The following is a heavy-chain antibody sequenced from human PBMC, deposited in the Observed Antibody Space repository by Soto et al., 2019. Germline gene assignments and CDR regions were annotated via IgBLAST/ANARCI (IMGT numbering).Heavy chain of an antibody. CDR2: TLYSGSP. CDR3: ARHDYYHRTFDI. Sequence: QVQLQESGPGLVTPSETLSLTCRVSGGSVGTGAYYWSWIRQPPGKGLEWIEYTLYSGSPNYNPSLQSLQSRVTISVDTSRNQFSLRLTSVTAADTALYYCARHDYYHRTFDIWGQGTLVTVSS. CDR1: GGSVGTGAYY. J-gene: IGHJ3*02. V-gene: IGHV4-61*08. D-gene: IGHD3-9*01.